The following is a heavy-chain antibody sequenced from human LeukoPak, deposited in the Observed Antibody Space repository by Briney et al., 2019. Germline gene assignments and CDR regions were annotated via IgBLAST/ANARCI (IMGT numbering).Heavy chain of an antibody. CDR3: ARVDYYDSSGYWYYFDY. V-gene: IGHV3-53*01. J-gene: IGHJ4*02. D-gene: IGHD3-22*01. Sequence: GGSLRLSCAASGFTVSSNYMSWVRQAPGKGLEWVSVIYSGGSTYYADSVKGRFTISRDNSKNTLYLQMNSLRAEDTAVYYCARVDYYDSSGYWYYFDYWGQGTLVTVSS. CDR2: IYSGGST. CDR1: GFTVSSNY.